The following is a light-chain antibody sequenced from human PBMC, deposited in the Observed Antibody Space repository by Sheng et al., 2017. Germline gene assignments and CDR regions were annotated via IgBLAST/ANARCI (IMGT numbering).Light chain of an antibody. CDR2: GAS. V-gene: IGKV3-20*01. CDR1: QGVSSSY. CDR3: QQYYDSPPT. J-gene: IGKJ1*01. Sequence: EIVLTQSPGTLSLSPGERATLSCRASQGVSSSYLAWYQQKPGQAPRLLIYGASTRATGIPGRFSGSGSETEFTLTISSLQPEDFATYYCQQYYDSPPTFGQGTKVEIK.